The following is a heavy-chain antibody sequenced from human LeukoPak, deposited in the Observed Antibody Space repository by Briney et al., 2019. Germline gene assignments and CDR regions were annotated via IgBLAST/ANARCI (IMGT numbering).Heavy chain of an antibody. J-gene: IGHJ5*02. D-gene: IGHD2-2*03. V-gene: IGHV4-30-2*01. CDR1: GGSISSGGYS. Sequence: PSETLSLTCAVSGGSISSGGYSWSWIRQPPGKGLEWIGYIYHSGSTYYNPSLKSRVTISVDRSKNQFSLKLSSVTAADTAVYYCARGPSGYCSSTSCSARMYNWFDPWGQGTLVTVSS. CDR2: IYHSGST. CDR3: ARGPSGYCSSTSCSARMYNWFDP.